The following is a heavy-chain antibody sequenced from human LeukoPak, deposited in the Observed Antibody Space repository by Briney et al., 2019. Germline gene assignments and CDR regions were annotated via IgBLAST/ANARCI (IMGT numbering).Heavy chain of an antibody. CDR3: AKEKGKRTTVTTRSWYFDY. Sequence: GGSLRLSCAASGFTFSSYSMNWVRQAPGKGLEWVAVISYDGSNKYYADSVKGRFTISRDNSKNTLYLQMNSLRAEDTAVYYCAKEKGKRTTVTTRSWYFDYWGQGTLVTVSS. J-gene: IGHJ4*02. D-gene: IGHD4-17*01. CDR2: ISYDGSNK. CDR1: GFTFSSYS. V-gene: IGHV3-30*18.